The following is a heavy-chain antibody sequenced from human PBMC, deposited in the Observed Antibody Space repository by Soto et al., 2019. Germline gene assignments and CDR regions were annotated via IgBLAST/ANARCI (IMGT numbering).Heavy chain of an antibody. CDR3: ARVAAAADY. CDR1: GGSFSGYY. D-gene: IGHD2-15*01. V-gene: IGHV4-34*01. CDR2: INHSGST. Sequence: SETLSLTCAVYGGSFSGYYWSWIRQPPGKGLEWIGEINHSGSTNYNPSLKSRVIISVDTSKNQFSLKLSSVTAADTAVYYCARVAAAADYWGQGTLVTVSS. J-gene: IGHJ4*02.